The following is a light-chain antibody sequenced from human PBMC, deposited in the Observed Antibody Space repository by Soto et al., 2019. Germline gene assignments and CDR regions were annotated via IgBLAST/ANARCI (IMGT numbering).Light chain of an antibody. CDR3: NSYTSSSSFV. V-gene: IGLV2-14*02. J-gene: IGLJ1*01. CDR2: EVS. CDR1: SRDVGSYSL. Sequence: QSALTQPASVSGSPGQSITISCSGTSRDVGSYSLVSWYQQRPGKVPQLIIYEVSKRPSGVSNRFSGSKSANTASLTISGLQGDDEADYYCNSYTSSSSFVFGTGTKVTVL.